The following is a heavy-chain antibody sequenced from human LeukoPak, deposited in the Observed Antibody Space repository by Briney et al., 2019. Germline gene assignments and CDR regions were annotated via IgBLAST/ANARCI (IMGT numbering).Heavy chain of an antibody. CDR3: ARLQYSNGYVDY. V-gene: IGHV5-10-1*04. CDR2: IDPSDSYT. CDR1: GYNFTGYW. J-gene: IGHJ4*02. Sequence: GESLRISCKGSGYNFTGYWISWVRQMPGKGLEWMGRIDPSDSYTNYSPSFQGQVTISADKSIATAYLQWSSLKASDTAMYYCARLQYSNGYVDYWGQGTLVTVSS. D-gene: IGHD5-18*01.